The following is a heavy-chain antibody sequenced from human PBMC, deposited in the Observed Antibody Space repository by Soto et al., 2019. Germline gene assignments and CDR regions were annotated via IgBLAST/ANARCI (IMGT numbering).Heavy chain of an antibody. CDR3: ASKILTITMVRGAPRGSNWFDP. V-gene: IGHV3-23*01. Sequence: GGSLRLSCAASGFTFSSYAMSWVRQAPGKGLEWVSAISGSGGSTYYADSVKGRFTISRENAKNSLYLQMNSLSAGDTAVYYCASKILTITMVRGAPRGSNWFDPWGQGTLVTVSS. D-gene: IGHD3-10*01. CDR2: ISGSGGST. CDR1: GFTFSSYA. J-gene: IGHJ5*02.